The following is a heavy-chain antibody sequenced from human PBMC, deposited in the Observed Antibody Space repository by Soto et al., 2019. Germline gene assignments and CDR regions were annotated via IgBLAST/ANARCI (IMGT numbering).Heavy chain of an antibody. J-gene: IGHJ6*02. CDR3: TTGALYYYYYGTDV. Sequence: GSLRLSCAASGFTFSNAWLSWVRQAPGKGLEGVGRIKSKTDGGTTDYAAHVKGRLTISRDDSKNTLYLQMNSLKTEDTAVYYCTTGALYYYYYGTDVWGQGTTVTVSS. CDR2: IKSKTDGGTT. CDR1: GFTFSNAW. V-gene: IGHV3-15*01.